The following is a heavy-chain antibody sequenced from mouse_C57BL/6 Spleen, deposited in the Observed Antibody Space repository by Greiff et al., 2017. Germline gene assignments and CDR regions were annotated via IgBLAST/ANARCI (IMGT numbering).Heavy chain of an antibody. J-gene: IGHJ4*01. V-gene: IGHV14-1*01. CDR3: TTGIYYYGSSYENYAMDY. CDR2: IDPEDGDT. CDR1: GFNIKDYY. D-gene: IGHD1-1*01. Sequence: LVESGAELVRPGASVKLSCTASGFNIKDYYMHWVKQRPEQGLEWIGRIDPEDGDTEYAPKFQGKATMTADTSSNTAYLQLSSLTSEDTAVYYCTTGIYYYGSSYENYAMDYWGQGTSVTVSS.